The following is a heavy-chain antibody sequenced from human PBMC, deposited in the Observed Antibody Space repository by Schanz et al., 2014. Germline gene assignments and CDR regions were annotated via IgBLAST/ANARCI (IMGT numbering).Heavy chain of an antibody. Sequence: QVQVVQSGAEVKKPGSSVKVSCKASGGTFSSYTISWVRQAPGQGLEWMGRIIPILGIANYAQKFQGRVTITADRSTSTAYMELSSLRPEDTAVYYCAGTYCSSTSCYTGYYYMDVWGKGTTVTVSS. CDR2: IIPILGIA. V-gene: IGHV1-69*02. CDR3: AGTYCSSTSCYTGYYYMDV. CDR1: GGTFSSYT. J-gene: IGHJ6*03. D-gene: IGHD2-2*02.